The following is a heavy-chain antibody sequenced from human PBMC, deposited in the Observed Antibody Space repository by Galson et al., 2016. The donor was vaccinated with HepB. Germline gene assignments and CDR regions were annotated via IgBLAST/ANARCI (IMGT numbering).Heavy chain of an antibody. Sequence: EPLSLTCSVSGGSIISSLYYWGWVRQPPGKGLEWIGSIYYVGSTSYNPSLKSRVTMAIDMSKHQFSLVMRSVTAADTGGYYFATARYYDFLSGNYTFYYGMDVWGQGIMVTVSS. D-gene: IGHD3-3*01. CDR3: ATARYYDFLSGNYTFYYGMDV. J-gene: IGHJ6*02. CDR1: GGSIISSLYY. V-gene: IGHV4-39*01. CDR2: IYYVGST.